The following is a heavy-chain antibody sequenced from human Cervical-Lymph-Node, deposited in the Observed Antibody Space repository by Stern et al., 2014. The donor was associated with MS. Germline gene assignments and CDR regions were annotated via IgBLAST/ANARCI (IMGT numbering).Heavy chain of an antibody. CDR1: GFMFSTYA. D-gene: IGHD5-24*01. Sequence: VQLVESGGGVVQPGGSLRLSCAASGFMFSTYAMHWVRQTPGKGLEWLAVISYDGDNKYYADSLRGRFTISRDNSKNTVYLQMTGLMIEDTSLYYCAREGKMATTDYWGQGTLVSVSS. CDR2: ISYDGDNK. CDR3: AREGKMATTDY. V-gene: IGHV3-30-3*01. J-gene: IGHJ4*01.